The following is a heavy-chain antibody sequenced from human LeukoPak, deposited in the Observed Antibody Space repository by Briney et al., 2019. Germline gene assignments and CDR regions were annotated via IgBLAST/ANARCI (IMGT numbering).Heavy chain of an antibody. CDR2: INPGDGDT. CDR1: GYTFTNYA. V-gene: IGHV1-3*01. Sequence: ASEKVSCKASGYTFTNYAVHWVRQAPGQRPEWMGRINPGDGDTKYSQNFQGRVTFARDTSANTAFMELSSLRSEDTAVYYCARRGVTTRDSYYYAMHVWGQGTTVTVSS. CDR3: ARRGVTTRDSYYYAMHV. J-gene: IGHJ6*02. D-gene: IGHD2-21*02.